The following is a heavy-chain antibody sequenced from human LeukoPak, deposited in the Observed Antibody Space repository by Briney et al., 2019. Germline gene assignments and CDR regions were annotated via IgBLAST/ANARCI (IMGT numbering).Heavy chain of an antibody. V-gene: IGHV3-21*01. J-gene: IGHJ3*02. CDR1: GFTFSSYS. Sequence: GGSLRLSCAAPGFTFSSYSMNWVRQAPGKGLEWVSSISSSSSYIYYADSVKGRFTISRDNAKNSLYLQMNSLRAEDTAVYYCARGLATMNAFDIWGQGTMVTVSS. D-gene: IGHD5-12*01. CDR3: ARGLATMNAFDI. CDR2: ISSSSSYI.